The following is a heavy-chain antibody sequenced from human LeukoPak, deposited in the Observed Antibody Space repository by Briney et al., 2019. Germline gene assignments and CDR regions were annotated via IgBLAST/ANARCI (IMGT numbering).Heavy chain of an antibody. J-gene: IGHJ3*02. CDR2: IWYDGSNK. CDR1: GFTFSSYG. D-gene: IGHD6-13*01. Sequence: GRSLRLSCAASGFTFSSYGMHWVRQAPGKGLEWVAVIWYDGSNKYYADSVKGRFTISRDNSKNTLYLQMNRLRAEDTAVYYCARDRRIAAAAPDAFDIWGQGTMVTVSS. V-gene: IGHV3-33*01. CDR3: ARDRRIAAAAPDAFDI.